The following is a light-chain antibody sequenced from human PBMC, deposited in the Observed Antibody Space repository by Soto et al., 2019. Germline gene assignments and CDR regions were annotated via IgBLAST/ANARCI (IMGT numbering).Light chain of an antibody. CDR3: QQRSNWPGT. J-gene: IGKJ3*01. CDR1: QSVSSY. Sequence: EIVLTQSPATLSLCPGERATLSCRASQSVSSYLAWYQQKPGQAPRLLIYDASNRATGIPARFSGSGSGTDFTLTISSLEPEDFAVYYCQQRSNWPGTFGPGTKVDMK. V-gene: IGKV3-11*01. CDR2: DAS.